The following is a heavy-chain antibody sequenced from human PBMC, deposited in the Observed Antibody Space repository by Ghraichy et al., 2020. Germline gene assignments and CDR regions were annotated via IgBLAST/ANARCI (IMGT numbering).Heavy chain of an antibody. CDR2: ISGSGGST. D-gene: IGHD1-26*01. V-gene: IGHV3-23*01. J-gene: IGHJ4*02. CDR1: GFTFSSYA. Sequence: GGSLRLSCAASGFTFSSYAMSWVRQAPGKGLEWVSAISGSGGSTYYADSVKGRFTISRDNSKNTLYLQMNSLRAEDTAVYYCAKDLFVRYSGSQFDYWGQGTLVTVSS. CDR3: AKDLFVRYSGSQFDY.